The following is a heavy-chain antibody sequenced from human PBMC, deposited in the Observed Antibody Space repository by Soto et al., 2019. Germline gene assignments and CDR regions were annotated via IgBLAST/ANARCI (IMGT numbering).Heavy chain of an antibody. V-gene: IGHV2-26*01. CDR2: IDSSGEK. Sequence: QVTLKESGPVLVKPTETLTLRCTVSGLSITDSEMGVSWIRQPPGKALEWLAHIDSSGEKSYRTFLKSRLTISKDTSKSQIVLIMTSMDPADTATYYSARRHLAVAVSPWFDPWGQRILVTVSS. D-gene: IGHD3-16*01. J-gene: IGHJ5*02. CDR3: ARRHLAVAVSPWFDP. CDR1: GLSITDSEMG.